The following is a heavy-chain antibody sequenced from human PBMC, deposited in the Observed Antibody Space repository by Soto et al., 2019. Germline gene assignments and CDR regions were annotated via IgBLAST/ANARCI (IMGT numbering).Heavy chain of an antibody. CDR2: IRSKNYGRTT. CDR1: GFTFGNNA. V-gene: IGHV3-49*03. Sequence: LRLSCTGSGFTFGNNAMTWFRQAPGKGLEWVGFIRSKNYGRTTEYAASVQGRFTISRDDSKGIAYLEMNSLTTDDTAVYYCSRPSYYYDSSGFEPGAFDIWGQGTMVTVSS. D-gene: IGHD3-22*01. J-gene: IGHJ3*02. CDR3: SRPSYYYDSSGFEPGAFDI.